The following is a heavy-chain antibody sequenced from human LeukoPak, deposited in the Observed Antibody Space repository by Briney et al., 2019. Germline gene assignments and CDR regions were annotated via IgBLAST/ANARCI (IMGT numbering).Heavy chain of an antibody. D-gene: IGHD1-26*01. Sequence: PSETLSLTCTVSGGSISSYYWSWIRQPPGKGLEWIGYIYYSGSTNYNPSLKSRVTISVDTSKNQFSLKLSSVTAADTAVHYCARSEYSGSYYEFDYWGQGTLVTVSS. J-gene: IGHJ4*02. CDR1: GGSISSYY. CDR2: IYYSGST. CDR3: ARSEYSGSYYEFDY. V-gene: IGHV4-59*01.